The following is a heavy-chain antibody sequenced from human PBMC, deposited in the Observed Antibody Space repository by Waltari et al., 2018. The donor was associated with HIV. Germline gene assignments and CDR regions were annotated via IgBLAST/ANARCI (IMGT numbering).Heavy chain of an antibody. Sequence: QVQLQESGPGLVKPSETLSLTCAVSGYSISSGYYWGWIRQPPGKGLEWIGSIYHSGSTYYNPSLKSRVTISVDTSKNQFSLKLSSVTAADTAVYYCARRQATTKVFDIWGQGTMVTVSS. D-gene: IGHD5-12*01. J-gene: IGHJ3*02. CDR2: IYHSGST. V-gene: IGHV4-38-2*01. CDR1: GYSISSGYY. CDR3: ARRQATTKVFDI.